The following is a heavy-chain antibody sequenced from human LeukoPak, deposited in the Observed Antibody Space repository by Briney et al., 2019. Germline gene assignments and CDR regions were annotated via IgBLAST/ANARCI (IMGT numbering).Heavy chain of an antibody. D-gene: IGHD3-10*01. CDR3: AREGDASSGSPYFFDY. V-gene: IGHV1-2*02. J-gene: IGHJ4*02. CDR1: GYTFTGYY. CDR2: INPHSGGI. Sequence: ASVKVSCKASGYTFTGYYIHWVRQAPGHGLEWMGWINPHSGGIKYAQKFEGRVTMTGDTSISTAYMELISLRSDDTAVYFCAREGDASSGSPYFFDYWGQETLVTVSS.